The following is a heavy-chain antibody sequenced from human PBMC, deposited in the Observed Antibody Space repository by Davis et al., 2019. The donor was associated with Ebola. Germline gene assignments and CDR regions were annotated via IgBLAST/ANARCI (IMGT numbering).Heavy chain of an antibody. CDR1: GFTFSSYA. Sequence: GESLKISCAASGFTFSSYAMHGVRQAPGKGLEWVAVISYDGSNKYYADSVKGRFTISRDNSKNTLYLQMNSLRAEDTAVYYCARDHVLDTAMVNYYYYGMDVWGQGTTVTVSS. D-gene: IGHD5-18*01. CDR3: ARDHVLDTAMVNYYYYGMDV. V-gene: IGHV3-30-3*01. CDR2: ISYDGSNK. J-gene: IGHJ6*02.